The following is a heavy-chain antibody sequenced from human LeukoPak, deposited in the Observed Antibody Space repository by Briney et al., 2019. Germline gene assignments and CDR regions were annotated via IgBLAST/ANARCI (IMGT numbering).Heavy chain of an antibody. CDR1: GFTFATYG. V-gene: IGHV3-23*01. CDR2: VTGNGGST. Sequence: GGSLRLSCAASGFTFATYGMSWVRQAPGKGLEWVSTVTGNGGSTFYAGSVKGRFTISRDNSKNTLYLQMNSLRAEDTAVYYCAKGGIAAAGTSFYFDYWGQGTLVTVSS. CDR3: AKGGIAAAGTSFYFDY. D-gene: IGHD6-13*01. J-gene: IGHJ4*02.